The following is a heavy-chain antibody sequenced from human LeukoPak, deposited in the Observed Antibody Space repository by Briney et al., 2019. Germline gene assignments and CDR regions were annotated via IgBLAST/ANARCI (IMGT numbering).Heavy chain of an antibody. D-gene: IGHD6-13*01. V-gene: IGHV1-2*06. Sequence: ASVKVSCKXSGYTFTGYYMHWVRQAPGQGLEWMGRINPNSGGTNYAQKFQGRVTMTRDTSISTAYMELSRLRSDDTAVYYCARMGFTRQQRYMDVWGKGTTVTVSS. J-gene: IGHJ6*03. CDR2: INPNSGGT. CDR1: GYTFTGYY. CDR3: ARMGFTRQQRYMDV.